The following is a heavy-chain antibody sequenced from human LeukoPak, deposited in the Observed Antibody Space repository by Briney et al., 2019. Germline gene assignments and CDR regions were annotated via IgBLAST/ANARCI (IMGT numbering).Heavy chain of an antibody. D-gene: IGHD3-16*01. J-gene: IGHJ4*02. CDR2: IYRGDNT. Sequence: GGSLRLSCAVSGFTVSTNYMSWVRQAPGKGLEWVSVIYRGDNTYYADSVRGRFTISRDDSENTLYLQMNSLRAEDTAVYYCARVGDYALKDWGQGTLVTVSS. V-gene: IGHV3-53*01. CDR1: GFTVSTNY. CDR3: ARVGDYALKD.